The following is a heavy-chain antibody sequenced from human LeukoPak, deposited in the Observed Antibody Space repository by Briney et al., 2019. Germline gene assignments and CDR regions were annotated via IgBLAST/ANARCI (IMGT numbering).Heavy chain of an antibody. CDR1: GFTFSSYA. J-gene: IGHJ4*02. D-gene: IGHD5-18*01. Sequence: GGSLGLSCAASGFTFSSYAMNWVRQAPGKGLEWVSSISSSSSYIYYADSVKGRFTISRDNAKNPLYLQMNSLRAEDTAVYYCARGTNTAMGVDNWGQGTLVTVSS. CDR3: ARGTNTAMGVDN. CDR2: ISSSSSYI. V-gene: IGHV3-21*01.